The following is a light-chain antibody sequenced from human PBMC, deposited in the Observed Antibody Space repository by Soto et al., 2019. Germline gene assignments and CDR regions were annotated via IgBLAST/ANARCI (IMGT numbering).Light chain of an antibody. Sequence: QCVLTQPPSVSGAPGQRVTISCTGSSSNIGAGYDVHWYQQLPGTAPKLLIFGHSNRPSGVPDRFSGSKSGTSASLAITGLQAEDEADYYCQSYDGSLGVFGTGTKVTVL. CDR1: SSNIGAGYD. CDR3: QSYDGSLGV. CDR2: GHS. V-gene: IGLV1-40*01. J-gene: IGLJ1*01.